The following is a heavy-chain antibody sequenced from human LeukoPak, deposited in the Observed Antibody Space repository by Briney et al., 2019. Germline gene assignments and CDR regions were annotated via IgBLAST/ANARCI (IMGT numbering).Heavy chain of an antibody. CDR1: GYTFTGYY. CDR2: IKPNNGGT. Sequence: ASVKVSCKASGYTFTGYYMHWVRQAPGQGLEWMGWIKPNNGGTNYAQKFQDRVTMTTDTSISTAYMELSRLRSDDTAVYYCARVDGRYYYMDVWGKGTTVTISS. V-gene: IGHV1-2*02. J-gene: IGHJ6*03. CDR3: ARVDGRYYYMDV.